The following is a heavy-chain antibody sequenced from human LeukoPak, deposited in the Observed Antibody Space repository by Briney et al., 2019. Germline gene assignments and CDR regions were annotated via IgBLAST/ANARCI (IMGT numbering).Heavy chain of an antibody. CDR2: ISPSGGIT. J-gene: IGHJ6*03. Sequence: GGTLRLSCAASGFTFSSHGMNWVRQAPGKGLEWVSGISPSGGITYYTDSVKGRFTISRDNSKNTQSLQMNSLRAEDTAVYYCAKEGDPYYYYYMDVWGKGTTVTVSS. CDR1: GFTFSSHG. CDR3: AKEGDPYYYYYMDV. D-gene: IGHD2-21*02. V-gene: IGHV3-23*01.